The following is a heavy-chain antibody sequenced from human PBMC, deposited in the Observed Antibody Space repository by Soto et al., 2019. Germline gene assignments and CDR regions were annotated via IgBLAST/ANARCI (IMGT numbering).Heavy chain of an antibody. V-gene: IGHV4-61*01. D-gene: IGHD5-18*01. CDR1: GGSVSSGSYY. J-gene: IGHJ4*02. CDR2: IYYSGST. CDR3: ARSDVDTAMVTPFDY. Sequence: SETLSLTCTVSGGSVSSGSYYWSWIRQPPGKGLEWIGYIYYSGSTNYNPSLKSRVTISVDTSKNQFSLKLSSVTAADTAVYYCARSDVDTAMVTPFDYWGQGTLVTVSS.